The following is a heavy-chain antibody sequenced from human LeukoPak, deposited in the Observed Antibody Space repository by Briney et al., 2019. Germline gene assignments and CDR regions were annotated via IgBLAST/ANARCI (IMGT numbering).Heavy chain of an antibody. CDR3: ARAVSGRFDY. D-gene: IGHD6-19*01. J-gene: IGHJ4*02. CDR1: GGSISSGDYY. V-gene: IGHV4-30-4*01. Sequence: SQTLSLTCTVSGGSISSGDYYWSWIRQPPGKGLEWIGYIYYSGSTYYNPSLKSRVTISVDTSKNQFSLRLSSVTAADTAIYYCARAVSGRFDYWGQGTLVTVSS. CDR2: IYYSGST.